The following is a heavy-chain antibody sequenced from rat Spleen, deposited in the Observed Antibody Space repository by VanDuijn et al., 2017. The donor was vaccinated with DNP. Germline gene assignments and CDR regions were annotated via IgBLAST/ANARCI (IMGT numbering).Heavy chain of an antibody. Sequence: EVQLVESGGDSVQPGRSLKLSCAASGFTFSDYYMAWVRQVPTKGLEWVAYISYDGRTTYHGDSVRGRFTISRDIATSTLYLQINGLRSEDMGTYYCARHVLPLRVWDYWGQGVMVTVSS. CDR3: ARHVLPLRVWDY. D-gene: IGHD1-4*01. CDR1: GFTFSDYY. J-gene: IGHJ2*01. CDR2: ISYDGRTT. V-gene: IGHV5-22*01.